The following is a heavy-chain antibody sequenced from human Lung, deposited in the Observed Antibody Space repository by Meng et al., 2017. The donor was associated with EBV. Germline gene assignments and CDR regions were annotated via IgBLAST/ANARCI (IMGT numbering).Heavy chain of an antibody. J-gene: IGHJ4*02. D-gene: IGHD1-14*01. Sequence: GELVVSGGALVQPGGSLRLSCAASGFSFRSYWMDWVRQVPGKGLVWVARTNENGAITNYADSVKGRFTISRDNAKNTLYLQMNSLRAEGTAVYYCSRDLAGSDDYWGQGTLVTVSS. CDR2: TNENGAIT. V-gene: IGHV3-74*01. CDR3: SRDLAGSDDY. CDR1: GFSFRSYW.